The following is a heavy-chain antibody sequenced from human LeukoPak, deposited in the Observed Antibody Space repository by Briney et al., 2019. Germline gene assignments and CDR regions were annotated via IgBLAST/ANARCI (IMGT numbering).Heavy chain of an antibody. CDR3: AREGTGGPFDY. CDR2: INRNGST. V-gene: IGHV4-34*01. D-gene: IGHD7-27*01. Sequence: SETLSLTCAVDGGSFSNYYWSWIRQPPGKGLEWIGEINRNGSTNYNPSLKSRVTISVDRSKNQFSLKLSSVTAADTAVYYCAREGTGGPFDYWGQGTLVTVSS. J-gene: IGHJ4*02. CDR1: GGSFSNYY.